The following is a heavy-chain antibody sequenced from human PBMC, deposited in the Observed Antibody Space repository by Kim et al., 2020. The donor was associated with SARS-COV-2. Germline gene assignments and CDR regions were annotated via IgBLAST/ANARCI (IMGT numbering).Heavy chain of an antibody. Sequence: GGSLRLSCAASGFTFSSYGMSWVRQAPGKGLEWVSGISDSGIRTYYADSVKGRFTISRDNSKNTLYLEMNSLRADDTAVYYCAKCTRPGYDGYDDSTTGIDYWGQGTLVTVSS. J-gene: IGHJ4*02. D-gene: IGHD4-17*01. V-gene: IGHV3-23*01. CDR2: ISDSGIRT. CDR1: GFTFSSYG. CDR3: AKCTRPGYDGYDDSTTGIDY.